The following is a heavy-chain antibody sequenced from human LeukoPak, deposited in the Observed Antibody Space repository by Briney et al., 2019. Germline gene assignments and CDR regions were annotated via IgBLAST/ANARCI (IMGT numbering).Heavy chain of an antibody. V-gene: IGHV3-21*01. J-gene: IGHJ6*03. CDR2: ISSSSSYI. Sequence: GGSLRLSCAATGFTFSSYSMNWVRQAPGKGLEWVSSISSSSSYIYYADSVKGRFTISRDDAKNSLYLQMNSLRAEDTAVYYCARDIPLSSAPYYYYMDVWGKGTTVTVSS. CDR3: ARDIPLSSAPYYYYMDV. D-gene: IGHD6-13*01. CDR1: GFTFSSYS.